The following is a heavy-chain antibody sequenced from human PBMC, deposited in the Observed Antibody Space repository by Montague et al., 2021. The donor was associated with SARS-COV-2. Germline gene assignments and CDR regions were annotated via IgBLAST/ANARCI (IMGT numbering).Heavy chain of an antibody. J-gene: IGHJ5*02. V-gene: IGHV4-59*12. CDR2: IYYTGGT. Sequence: SETLSLTCSVSGGSISGYCWSWIRQSPGKGLEWVGYIYYTGGTNYNPSLESRVTISLDTSKNQFSLTLSSVTAADTAVYYCARDWAVLTRDGYNCGWFDPWGPGTLVTVSS. CDR1: GGSISGYC. CDR3: ARDWAVLTRDGYNCGWFDP. D-gene: IGHD5-24*01.